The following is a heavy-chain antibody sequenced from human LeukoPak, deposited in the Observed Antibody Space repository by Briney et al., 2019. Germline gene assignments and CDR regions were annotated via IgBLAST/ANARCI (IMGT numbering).Heavy chain of an antibody. CDR1: GGSFSSRSYY. D-gene: IGHD3-22*01. Sequence: PSETLSLTCTVSGGSFSSRSYYWSWIRQPAGKGLEWVGRIYITGTTNYNPSLRSRVTMSVDTSKNQFSLKLSSVTAADTAVYYCAYSPHYDSSGSGAFDIWGQGTMVTVSS. J-gene: IGHJ3*02. CDR2: IYITGTT. CDR3: AYSPHYDSSGSGAFDI. V-gene: IGHV4-61*02.